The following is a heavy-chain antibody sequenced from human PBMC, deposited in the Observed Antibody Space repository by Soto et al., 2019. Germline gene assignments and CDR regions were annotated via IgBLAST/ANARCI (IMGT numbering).Heavy chain of an antibody. J-gene: IGHJ4*02. CDR2: ISAYNGNR. V-gene: IGHV1-18*01. CDR3: ARDGITLAGSFDY. D-gene: IGHD6-19*01. Sequence: ASVKVSCKASGYTFFNYGISWVRQAPGQGLEWMGWISAYNGNRNYAGKFQGRATMTTETSTSTAYMELRSLRSDDTAVYYCARDGITLAGSFDYWGQGTLVTVSS. CDR1: GYTFFNYG.